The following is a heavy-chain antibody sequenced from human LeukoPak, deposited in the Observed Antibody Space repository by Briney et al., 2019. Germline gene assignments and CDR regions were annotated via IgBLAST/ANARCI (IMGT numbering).Heavy chain of an antibody. Sequence: SETLSLTCTVSSGSISTYYWTWIRQPPGKRLEWIGFIHYTGSTNYNPSLKSRVTISVDTSKNQFSLKLNSVTAADTAVYYCARSSGSRYYIAYWGQRSPLTVSS. CDR2: IHYTGST. J-gene: IGHJ4*01. CDR1: SGSISTYY. CDR3: ARSSGSRYYIAY. V-gene: IGHV4-59*01. D-gene: IGHD1-26*01.